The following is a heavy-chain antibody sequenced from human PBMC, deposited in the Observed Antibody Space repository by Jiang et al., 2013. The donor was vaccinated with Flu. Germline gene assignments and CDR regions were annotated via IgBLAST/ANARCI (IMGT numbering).Heavy chain of an antibody. CDR1: GFTFSSYV. CDR3: AKVRVTGTYVVDY. CDR2: VSGSGDNT. D-gene: IGHD6-19*01. Sequence: VQLLESGGGLVQPGGSLRLSCAASGFTFSSYVMTWVRQPPGKGLEWVSGVSGSGDNTYYTDSVKGRFTISRDNSKNTLDLQMNSLRAEDTAVYYCAKVRVTGTYVVDYWGQGTLVTVS. J-gene: IGHJ4*02. V-gene: IGHV3-23*01.